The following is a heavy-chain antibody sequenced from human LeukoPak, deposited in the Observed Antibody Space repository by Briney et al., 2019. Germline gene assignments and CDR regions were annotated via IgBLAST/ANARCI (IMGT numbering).Heavy chain of an antibody. CDR3: AREDHSNYEY. D-gene: IGHD4-11*01. J-gene: IGHJ4*02. CDR1: GFTFSNYW. V-gene: IGHV3-7*03. Sequence: GGSLRLSCAASGFTFSNYWMSWVRQAPGKGLEWVASIKQDGTETHYVDSVKGRFTISKDNAKNSLYLQLSSLRAEDTAVYYCAREDHSNYEYWGQGTLVTVSS. CDR2: IKQDGTET.